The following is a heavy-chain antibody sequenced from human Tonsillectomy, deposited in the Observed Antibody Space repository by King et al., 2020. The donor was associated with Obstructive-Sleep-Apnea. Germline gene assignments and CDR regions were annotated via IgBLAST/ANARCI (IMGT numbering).Heavy chain of an antibody. CDR2: INSDGSST. CDR3: ARDAGGGSNGAFDI. V-gene: IGHV3-74*01. D-gene: IGHD3-16*01. J-gene: IGHJ3*02. CDR1: GFTFSSYW. Sequence: VQLVESGGGLVQPGGSLRLSCAASGFTFSSYWMHWVRQAPGKGLVWVSRINSDGSSTSYAASVKGRFTISRDNAKNTLYLQMNSLRAEDTAVYYCARDAGGGSNGAFDIWGTGTMVTVSS.